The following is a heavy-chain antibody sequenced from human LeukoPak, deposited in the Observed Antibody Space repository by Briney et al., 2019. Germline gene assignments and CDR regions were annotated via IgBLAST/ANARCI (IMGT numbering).Heavy chain of an antibody. V-gene: IGHV3-30*04. Sequence: GGSLRLSCAASGFTFNTYSMHWVRQAPGKGLEWVAVISHDGRNKYYADSVKGRFTISRDNSRNTLALQMNSLRLDDPAVFSCVRVAAGLYAAGSYSDFWGQGTLVTVSS. D-gene: IGHD3-10*01. CDR2: ISHDGRNK. J-gene: IGHJ4*02. CDR1: GFTFNTYS. CDR3: VRVAAGLYAAGSYSDF.